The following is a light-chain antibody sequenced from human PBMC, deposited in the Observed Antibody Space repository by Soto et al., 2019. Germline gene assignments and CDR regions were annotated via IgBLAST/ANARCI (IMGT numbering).Light chain of an antibody. J-gene: IGLJ2*01. CDR3: SSYTSSSTYVV. CDR2: DVS. Sequence: QSALTQPASVSGSPGQSITISCTGTSSDVGGYNYVSWYQQHPGKAPKLMIYDVSNRPSGVSNRFSGSKSGNTASLTISRLQAEDEADYYFSSYTSSSTYVVFGGGTKLTVL. CDR1: SSDVGGYNY. V-gene: IGLV2-14*01.